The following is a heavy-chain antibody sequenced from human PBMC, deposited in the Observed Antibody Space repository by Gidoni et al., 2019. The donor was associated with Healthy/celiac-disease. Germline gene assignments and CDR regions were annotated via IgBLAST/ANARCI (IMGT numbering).Heavy chain of an antibody. Sequence: EVQLVESGGGLVKPGGSLRLSCAASGFTFSSYSMNWVRQAPGKGLEWVSSISSSSSYIYYADSVKGRFTISRDNAKNSLYLQMNSLRAEDTAVYYCARDLVVVVAATWGFDCWGQGTLVTVSS. D-gene: IGHD2-15*01. J-gene: IGHJ4*02. CDR1: GFTFSSYS. V-gene: IGHV3-21*01. CDR3: ARDLVVVVAATWGFDC. CDR2: ISSSSSYI.